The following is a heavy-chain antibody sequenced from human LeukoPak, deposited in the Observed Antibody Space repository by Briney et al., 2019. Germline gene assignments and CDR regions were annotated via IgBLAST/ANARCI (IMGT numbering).Heavy chain of an antibody. CDR3: AKDASSYYYNLNIDN. J-gene: IGHJ4*02. CDR1: GFTFSSYW. D-gene: IGHD3-22*01. Sequence: GGSLRPSCAASGFTFSSYWMSWVRQAPGKGLEWVSAISGSGGSTYYADSVKGRFTISRDNSKNTLYLEMNSLRAEDTATYYCAKDASSYYYNLNIDNWGQGTLVTVSS. V-gene: IGHV3-23*01. CDR2: ISGSGGST.